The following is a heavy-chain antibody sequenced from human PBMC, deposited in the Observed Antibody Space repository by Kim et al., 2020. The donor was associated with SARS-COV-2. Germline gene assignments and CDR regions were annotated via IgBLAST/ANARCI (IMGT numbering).Heavy chain of an antibody. V-gene: IGHV3-73*01. CDR2: IRSKPNSYAT. CDR3: SKRPDCSGAHCYPDY. J-gene: IGHJ4*01. D-gene: IGHD2-15*01. CDR1: GFTFSSSG. Sequence: GGSLRLSCAASGFTFSSSGMHWVRQASGKGLEWVGRIRSKPNSYATAYAAPVKGRFIISRDDSKNTAYLQMNSLKTDDTAVYYCSKRPDCSGAHCYPDYWGRGTLVTVSS.